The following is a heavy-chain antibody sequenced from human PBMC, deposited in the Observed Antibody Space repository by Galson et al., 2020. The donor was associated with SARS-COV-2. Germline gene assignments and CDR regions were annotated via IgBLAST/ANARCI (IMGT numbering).Heavy chain of an antibody. CDR1: GGSISSYH. Sequence: SENLSLTCTVSGGSISSYHWSWIRQPPGKGLEWIGYIFYSGSTNYNPSLKSRVTISVDTSNNQFSLKLSSVTAADTAVYYCARDDRTYFFGLDVWGQGTTVAVSS. CDR2: IFYSGST. V-gene: IGHV4-59*01. J-gene: IGHJ6*02. CDR3: ARDDRTYFFGLDV.